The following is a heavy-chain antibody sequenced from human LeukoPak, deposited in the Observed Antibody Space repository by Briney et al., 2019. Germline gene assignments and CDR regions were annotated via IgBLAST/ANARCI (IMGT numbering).Heavy chain of an antibody. J-gene: IGHJ4*02. CDR3: ARGQRGWEPDY. CDR1: GYTFIDYY. V-gene: IGHV1-2*02. D-gene: IGHD1-26*01. Sequence: ASVKVSCKASGYTFIDYYIHWVRQAPGQGLEWMGWINPTTGGTQYAQKFLGRVTMTRDTSISSAYMELSSLRSDDTAVYYCARGQRGWEPDYWGQGTLVTVSS. CDR2: INPTTGGT.